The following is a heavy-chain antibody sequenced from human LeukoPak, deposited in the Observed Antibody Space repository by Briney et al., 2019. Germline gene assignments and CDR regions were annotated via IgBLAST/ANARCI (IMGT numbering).Heavy chain of an antibody. CDR3: ARHRYFDY. V-gene: IGHV5-51*01. Sequence: GESLKISCKGSGYSFTSYWVAWVRHMPGKGLEWMGIIFPAGSDTRYNPSFQGQVTISADKSISTAYLQWSSLKASDTAMYYCARHRYFDYWGQGTLVTVSS. CDR1: GYSFTSYW. CDR2: IFPAGSDT. J-gene: IGHJ4*02.